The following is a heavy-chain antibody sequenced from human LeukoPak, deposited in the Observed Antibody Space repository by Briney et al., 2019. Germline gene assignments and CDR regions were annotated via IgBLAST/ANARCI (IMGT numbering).Heavy chain of an antibody. CDR2: IYYSGST. J-gene: IGHJ3*02. V-gene: IGHV4-39*07. CDR3: ARDRGGYSYGPGLDAFDI. Sequence: PSETLSLTCTVSGGSISSSSYYWGWIRQPPGKGLEWIGSIYYSGSTYYNPSLKSRVTISVDTSKNQFSLKLSSVTAADTAVYYCARDRGGYSYGPGLDAFDIWGQGTMVTVSS. D-gene: IGHD5-18*01. CDR1: GGSISSSSYY.